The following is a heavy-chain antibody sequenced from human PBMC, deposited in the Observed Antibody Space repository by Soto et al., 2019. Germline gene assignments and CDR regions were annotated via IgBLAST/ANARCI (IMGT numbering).Heavy chain of an antibody. V-gene: IGHV3-30*18. CDR3: AKGDKQWLVRAYFDY. J-gene: IGHJ4*02. Sequence: GGSLRLSCAASGFTFSSYGMHWVRQAPGKGLEWVAVISYDGSNKYYADSVKGRFTISRDNSKNTLYLQMNSLRAEGTAVYYCAKGDKQWLVRAYFDYWGQGTLVTVSS. CDR1: GFTFSSYG. CDR2: ISYDGSNK. D-gene: IGHD6-19*01.